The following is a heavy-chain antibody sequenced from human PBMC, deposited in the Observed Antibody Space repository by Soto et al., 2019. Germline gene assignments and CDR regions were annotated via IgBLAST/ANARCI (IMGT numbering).Heavy chain of an antibody. CDR2: ISARNGDT. V-gene: IGHV1-18*04. CDR1: GYSFATYG. J-gene: IGHJ4*02. CDR3: ATEPIYYNDGSGYYPLGH. D-gene: IGHD3-22*01. Sequence: SVKVSCKASGYSFATYGFSWVRQAPGQGLECVGWISARNGDTHYSQKFQGRVTLTTDTSTNTGYMELRSLTSDDTAVYFCATEPIYYNDGSGYYPLGHWGQGTLVTVSS.